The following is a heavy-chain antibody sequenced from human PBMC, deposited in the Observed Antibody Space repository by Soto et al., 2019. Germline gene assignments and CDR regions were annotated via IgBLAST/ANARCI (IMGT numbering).Heavy chain of an antibody. V-gene: IGHV4-59*01. CDR2: IHYTGST. Sequence: QVQLQESGPGVVKPSETLSLNCTVSGDSITSDFWTWIRQPPGKGLEWIGYIHYTGSTRYNPSLKRRLTMSIVTSKNHFSLRLTAVTGADTAVYYCARFCSGGGCPDFWGQGALVTVSS. CDR1: GDSITSDF. J-gene: IGHJ4*02. D-gene: IGHD2-15*01. CDR3: ARFCSGGGCPDF.